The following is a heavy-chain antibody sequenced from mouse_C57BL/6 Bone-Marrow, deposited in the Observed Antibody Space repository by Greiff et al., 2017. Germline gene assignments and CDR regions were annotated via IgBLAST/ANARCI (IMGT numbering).Heavy chain of an antibody. D-gene: IGHD1-1*01. J-gene: IGHJ1*03. V-gene: IGHV1-81*01. CDR3: ARGLYYGSNYWYFDV. CDR2: IYPSSGNT. Sequence: QVQLQQSGAELARPGASVKLSCKASGYTFTSYGISWVKQRTGQGLEWIGEIYPSSGNTYYNEKFKGKATLTADKSSSTAYMELRSLTSEDSAVYFCARGLYYGSNYWYFDVWGTGTTVTVTS. CDR1: GYTFTSYG.